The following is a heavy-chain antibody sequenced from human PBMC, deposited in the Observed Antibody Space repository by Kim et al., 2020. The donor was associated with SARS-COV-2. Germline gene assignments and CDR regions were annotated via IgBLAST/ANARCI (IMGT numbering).Heavy chain of an antibody. J-gene: IGHJ4*02. V-gene: IGHV4-39*01. D-gene: IGHD6-6*01. Sequence: TEYHPSLKSRVTVTVDTSKTQCSLNLTSVAAADTAVYFCARRGQARYFDSWGQGALVTVSS. CDR2: T. CDR3: ARRGQARYFDS.